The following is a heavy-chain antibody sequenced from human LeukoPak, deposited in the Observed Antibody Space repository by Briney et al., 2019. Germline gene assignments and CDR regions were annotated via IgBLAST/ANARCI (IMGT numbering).Heavy chain of an antibody. V-gene: IGHV4-31*03. CDR3: AIGDYGANTGY. Sequence: SETLSLTCTVSGGSISSGGYYWSWIRQHPGEGLEWIGYIYYSGSTYYNPSLKSRVTISADTSKNQFSLKLSSVTTADTAVYYCAIGDYGANTGYWGQGTLVIVSS. J-gene: IGHJ4*02. CDR1: GGSISSGGYY. CDR2: IYYSGST. D-gene: IGHD4-23*01.